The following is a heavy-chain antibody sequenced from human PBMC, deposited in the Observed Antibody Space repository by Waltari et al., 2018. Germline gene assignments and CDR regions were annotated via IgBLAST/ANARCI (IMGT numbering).Heavy chain of an antibody. Sequence: QVQLVESGGGVVQPGRSLRLSCAASGFTFSSYAMHWVRQAPGKGLEWVAVISYDGSNKYYADSVKGRFTISRDNSKNTLYLQMNSLRAEDTAVYYCARDPLGDYYFDYWGQGTLVTVSS. CDR2: ISYDGSNK. J-gene: IGHJ4*02. D-gene: IGHD2-21*01. CDR3: ARDPLGDYYFDY. V-gene: IGHV3-30-3*01. CDR1: GFTFSSYA.